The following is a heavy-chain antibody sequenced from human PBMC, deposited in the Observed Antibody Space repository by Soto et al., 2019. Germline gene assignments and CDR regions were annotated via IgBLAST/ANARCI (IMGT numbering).Heavy chain of an antibody. CDR2: ISAYNGNT. CDR1: GYTFTSYV. Sequence: QVQLVQSGAEVKKHGASVKVSCKASGYTFTSYVISWVRQAPGQGLEWMGWISAYNGNTNYAQKLQGRVTMTTDTSTSTAYMELRSRRSDDTAVYYCARGLRLRVGELSSDLDYWCQGTLVTVSS. J-gene: IGHJ4*02. D-gene: IGHD3-16*02. V-gene: IGHV1-18*04. CDR3: ARGLRLRVGELSSDLDY.